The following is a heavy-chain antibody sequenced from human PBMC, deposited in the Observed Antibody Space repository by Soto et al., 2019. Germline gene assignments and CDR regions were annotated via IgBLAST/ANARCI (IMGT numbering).Heavy chain of an antibody. CDR2: IYYSGST. D-gene: IGHD2-15*01. CDR1: GGSISSYY. Sequence: SETLSLTCTVSGGSISSYYWSWIRQPPGKGLEWIGYIYYSGSTNYNPSLKSRVTISVDTSKNQFSLKLSSVTAADTAVYYCARNLDLVFCCDGGCPSVFDIWGQGSMVIGSS. V-gene: IGHV4-59*01. CDR3: ARNLDLVFCCDGGCPSVFDI. J-gene: IGHJ3*02.